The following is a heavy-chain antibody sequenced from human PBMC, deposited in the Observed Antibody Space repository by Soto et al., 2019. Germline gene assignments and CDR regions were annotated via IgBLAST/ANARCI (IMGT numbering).Heavy chain of an antibody. CDR3: AREVTSRYFDL. J-gene: IGHJ2*01. Sequence: QVRLQQWGAGLLKPSETLPLTCAVYGGSFSDYYWSWIRQPPGKGLEWIGEINHSGSTNYNPSLKSRVTISVDTSKNPFSLKLNSVTAADTAVYYCAREVTSRYFDLWGRGTPVTVSS. D-gene: IGHD5-18*01. V-gene: IGHV4-34*01. CDR2: INHSGST. CDR1: GGSFSDYY.